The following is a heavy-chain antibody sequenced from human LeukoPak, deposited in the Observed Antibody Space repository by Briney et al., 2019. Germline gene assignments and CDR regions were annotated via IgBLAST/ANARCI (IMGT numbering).Heavy chain of an antibody. CDR1: GFTFSSYG. CDR3: AKDLGAYCSGGSCYSPAY. V-gene: IGHV3-33*06. CDR2: IWYDGSEK. Sequence: GGSPRLSCAAPGFTFSSYGMHWVRQAPGKGLEWVAIIWYDGSEKYYADSVKGRFTISRDNSKNTVYLQMNSLRAEDTAVYYCAKDLGAYCSGGSCYSPAYWGQGTLVTVSS. J-gene: IGHJ4*02. D-gene: IGHD2-15*01.